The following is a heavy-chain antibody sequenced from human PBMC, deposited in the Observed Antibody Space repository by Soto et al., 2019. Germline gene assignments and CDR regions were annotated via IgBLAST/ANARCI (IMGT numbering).Heavy chain of an antibody. CDR1: GYTFTGYY. J-gene: IGHJ6*02. D-gene: IGHD3-16*01. CDR2: ISPYSGNT. CDR3: AMVDNYVTPTPQDV. Sequence: ASVKVSWKASGYTFTGYYMHWVRQAPGQGLEWMGWISPYSGNTHYASKVQGRLTMTTDTSTSTAYMDLGSLTSDDTAVYYCAMVDNYVTPTPQDVWGQGTTVTVSS. V-gene: IGHV1-18*04.